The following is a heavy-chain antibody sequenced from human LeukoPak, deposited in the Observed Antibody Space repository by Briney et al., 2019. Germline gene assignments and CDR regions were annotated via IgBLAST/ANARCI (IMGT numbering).Heavy chain of an antibody. J-gene: IGHJ6*03. CDR3: ARHSYDSSDFHYMDV. CDR1: GYSFTSYW. V-gene: IGHV5-51*01. CDR2: IYPDDSDT. Sequence: GGSLKISCKGSGYSFTSYWIGWVRQMPGKGLDWMGIIYPDDSDTRYSPSFQGQVTISADKSISTAYLQWSTLRASDTAIYYCARHSYDSSDFHYMDVWGKGTTVTISS. D-gene: IGHD3-22*01.